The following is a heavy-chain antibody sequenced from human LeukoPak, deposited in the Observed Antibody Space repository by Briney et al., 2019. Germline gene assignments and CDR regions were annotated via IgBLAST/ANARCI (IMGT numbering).Heavy chain of an antibody. J-gene: IGHJ5*02. CDR2: IYYSGST. D-gene: IGHD7-27*01. CDR3: ARAPLGYNWYDP. V-gene: IGHV4-59*01. Sequence: SETLSLTCTVSGGSISSYYWSWIRQPPGKGLEWIGYIYYSGSTNYSPSLKSRVTISVDTPKNQFSLRLSSVTAADTAVYYCARAPLGYNWYDPWGQGTLVTVSS. CDR1: GGSISSYY.